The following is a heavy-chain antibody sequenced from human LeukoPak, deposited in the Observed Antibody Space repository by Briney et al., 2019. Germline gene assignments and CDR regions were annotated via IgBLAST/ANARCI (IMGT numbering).Heavy chain of an antibody. CDR2: IYPGDSDT. CDR1: GYIFTTYW. Sequence: GESLKISCKGSGYIFTTYWIGWVRQMPGKGPEWMGIIYPGDSDTRYSPSFQGQVTISADTSISTAYLQWSSLKASDTAMYFCARCSSAWPLDYWGQGTLVTVSS. J-gene: IGHJ4*02. V-gene: IGHV5-51*01. CDR3: ARCSSAWPLDY. D-gene: IGHD6-19*01.